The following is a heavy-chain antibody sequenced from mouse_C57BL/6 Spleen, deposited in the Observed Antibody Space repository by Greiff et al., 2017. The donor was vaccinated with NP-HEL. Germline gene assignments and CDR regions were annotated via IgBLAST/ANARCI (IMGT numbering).Heavy chain of an antibody. V-gene: IGHV1-82*01. D-gene: IGHD1-1*01. J-gene: IGHJ1*03. CDR1: GYAFSSSW. CDR2: IYPGDGDT. CDR3: ATLITTVVAPYWYFDV. Sequence: VQLQQSGPELVKPGASVKISCKASGYAFSSSWMNWVKQRPGKGLEWIGRIYPGDGDTNYNGKFKGKATLTADKSSSTAYMQLSSLTSEDSAVYFCATLITTVVAPYWYFDVWGTGTTVTVSS.